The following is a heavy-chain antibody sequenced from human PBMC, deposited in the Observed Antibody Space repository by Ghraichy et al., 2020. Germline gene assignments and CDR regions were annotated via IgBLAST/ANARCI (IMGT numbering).Heavy chain of an antibody. D-gene: IGHD6-13*01. CDR2: IIPFFGTA. Sequence: SVKVSCKASGGTFSSYAISWVRQAPGQGLEWMGGIIPFFGTANSAQKFQGRVTITADESTSTAYMELSSLRSEDTAVYYCARSSSTWPPNWFDPWGQGTLVTVSS. J-gene: IGHJ5*02. CDR1: GGTFSSYA. V-gene: IGHV1-69*13. CDR3: ARSSSTWPPNWFDP.